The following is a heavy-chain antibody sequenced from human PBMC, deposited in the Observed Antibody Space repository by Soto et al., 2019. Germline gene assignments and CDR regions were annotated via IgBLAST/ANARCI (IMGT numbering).Heavy chain of an antibody. V-gene: IGHV1-69*13. D-gene: IGHD6-19*01. CDR2: IIPIFGTA. CDR1: GGTFSSYA. Sequence: SVKVSCKASGGTFSSYAISWVRQAPGQGLEWMGGIIPIFGTANYAQKFRGRVTITADESTSTAYMELSSLRSEDTAVYYCAVGAVAGTDDYWGQGTLVTVSS. J-gene: IGHJ4*02. CDR3: AVGAVAGTDDY.